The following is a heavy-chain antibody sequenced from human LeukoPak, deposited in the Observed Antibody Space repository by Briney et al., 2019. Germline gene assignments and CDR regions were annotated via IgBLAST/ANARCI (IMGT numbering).Heavy chain of an antibody. CDR1: GGSFSGYY. CDR3: ARAGSGALRD. J-gene: IGHJ4*02. D-gene: IGHD3-10*01. Sequence: SETLSLTCAVYGGSFSGYYWSWIRQPPGKGLEWIGEINHSGSTNYNPSLKSRVTISVDTSKNQFSLKLSSVTAADTAVYYCARAGSGALRDWGQGTLVTVSS. V-gene: IGHV4-34*01. CDR2: INHSGST.